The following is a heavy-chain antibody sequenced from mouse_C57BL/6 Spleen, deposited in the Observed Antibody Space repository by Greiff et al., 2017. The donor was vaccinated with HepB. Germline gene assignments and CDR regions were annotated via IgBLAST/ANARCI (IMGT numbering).Heavy chain of an antibody. CDR2: INPSNGGT. D-gene: IGHD1-1*01. V-gene: IGHV1-53*01. CDR3: ARKSYYGSSYHWYFDV. Sequence: QVQLQQPGTELVKPGASVKLSCKASGYTFTSYWMHWVKQRPGQGLEWIGNINPSNGGTNYNEKFKSKATLTVDKSSSTAYMQLSSLTSEDSAVYYCARKSYYGSSYHWYFDVWGTGTTVTVSS. CDR1: GYTFTSYW. J-gene: IGHJ1*03.